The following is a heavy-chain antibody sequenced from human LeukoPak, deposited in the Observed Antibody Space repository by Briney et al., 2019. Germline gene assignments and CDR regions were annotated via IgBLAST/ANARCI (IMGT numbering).Heavy chain of an antibody. CDR1: GGSISSYY. CDR2: IYYSGST. J-gene: IGHJ6*03. V-gene: IGHV4-59*01. D-gene: IGHD3-3*02. CDR3: ARAFYPGYYSYMAV. Sequence: SETLSLTCTVSGGSISSYYWSWIRQPPGKGLEWIGYIYYSGSTNYNPSLKSRVTISVDTSNNQFSLKLSSVTAADTAVYYCARAFYPGYYSYMAVWGKGTTVTVSS.